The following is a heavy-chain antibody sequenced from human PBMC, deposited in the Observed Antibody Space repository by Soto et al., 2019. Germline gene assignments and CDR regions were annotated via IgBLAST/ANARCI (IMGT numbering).Heavy chain of an antibody. V-gene: IGHV3-30*18. J-gene: IGHJ3*02. CDR2: ISYDGSNK. D-gene: IGHD3-22*01. CDR1: GFTFSSYG. CDR3: AKSLAGMIVVVEAFDI. Sequence: PGGSLRLSCAASGFTFSSYGMHWVRQAPGKGLEWVAVISYDGSNKYYADSVKGRFTISRDNSKNTLYLQMNSLRAEDTAVYYCAKSLAGMIVVVEAFDIWGQGTMVTVSS.